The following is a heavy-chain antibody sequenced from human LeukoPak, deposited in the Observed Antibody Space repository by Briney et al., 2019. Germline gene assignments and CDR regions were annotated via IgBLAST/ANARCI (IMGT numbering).Heavy chain of an antibody. CDR2: IRYDGSNK. CDR1: GFTFSSYG. CDR3: AKELGSYLDRRLDAFDI. D-gene: IGHD1-26*01. V-gene: IGHV3-30*02. Sequence: GGSLRLSCAASGFTFSSYGMHWVRQAPGKGLEWVAFIRYDGSNKYYADSVKGRFTISRDNSKNTLYLQMNSLRAEDTAVYYCAKELGSYLDRRLDAFDIWGQGTMVTVSS. J-gene: IGHJ3*02.